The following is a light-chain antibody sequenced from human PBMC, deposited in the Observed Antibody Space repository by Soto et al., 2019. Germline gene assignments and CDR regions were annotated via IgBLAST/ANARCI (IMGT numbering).Light chain of an antibody. CDR2: RAS. V-gene: IGKV3-15*01. CDR1: HYVYSN. CDR3: QQYHNLWT. J-gene: IGKJ1*01. Sequence: EIVMTQSPATLSVSPGEIATLSCTASHYVYSNVAWFQQRPGQAPRLLIYRASTRATGTPARFSGSGSGTEFTLTITSLQSEDFALYYCQQYHNLWTFGRGTEVEIK.